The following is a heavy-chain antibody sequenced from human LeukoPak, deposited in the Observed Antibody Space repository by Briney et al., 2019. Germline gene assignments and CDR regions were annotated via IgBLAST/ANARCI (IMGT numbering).Heavy chain of an antibody. J-gene: IGHJ4*02. D-gene: IGHD2-15*01. CDR2: ISGSGGST. CDR3: AKSVVAATYFDY. CDR1: GFTFSSYA. Sequence: GGSLRLSCAASGFTFSSYAMSWVRQAPGKGLEWVSAISGSGGSTYYADSVKGRFTISRDNSKYTLYLQMNSLRAEDTAVYYCAKSVVAATYFDYWGQGALVTVSS. V-gene: IGHV3-23*01.